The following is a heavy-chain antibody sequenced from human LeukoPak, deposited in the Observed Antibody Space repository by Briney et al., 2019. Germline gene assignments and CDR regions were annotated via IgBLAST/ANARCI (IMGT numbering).Heavy chain of an antibody. D-gene: IGHD3-22*01. Sequence: SETLSLTCAVYGGSFSGYYWSWIRQPPGKGLEWIGEINHSGSTNYNPSLKSRVTISVDTSKNQFSLKLSSVTAADTAVYYCARGLPYCYDSSGYYVYWGQGTLVTVSS. V-gene: IGHV4-34*01. CDR3: ARGLPYCYDSSGYYVY. CDR2: INHSGST. CDR1: GGSFSGYY. J-gene: IGHJ4*02.